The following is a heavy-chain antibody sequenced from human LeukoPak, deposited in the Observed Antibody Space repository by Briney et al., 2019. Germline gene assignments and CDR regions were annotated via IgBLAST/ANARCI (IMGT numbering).Heavy chain of an antibody. CDR1: GFTFSSYD. CDR2: IGTLGDT. CDR3: TRGRNSNYYDSSGYYPY. Sequence: PGGSLRLSCAASGFTFSSYDMHWVRQATGKGLEWVSAIGTLGDTDYPDSVKGRFTISRENAKNSLYLQMNNVRAGDTAVYYCTRGRNSNYYDSSGYYPYWGQGTLVTVS. D-gene: IGHD3-22*01. V-gene: IGHV3-13*01. J-gene: IGHJ4*02.